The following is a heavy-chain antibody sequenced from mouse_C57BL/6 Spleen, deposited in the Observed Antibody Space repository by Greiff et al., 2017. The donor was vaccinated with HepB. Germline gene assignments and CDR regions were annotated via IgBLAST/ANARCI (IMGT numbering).Heavy chain of an antibody. D-gene: IGHD2-5*01. CDR2: INPNYGTT. CDR1: GYSFTDYN. V-gene: IGHV1-39*01. CDR3: ARQGYSNLYYAMDY. J-gene: IGHJ4*01. Sequence: VQLQQSGPELVKPGASVKISCKASGYSFTDYNMNWVKQSNGKSLEWIGVINPNYGTTSYNQKFKGKATLTVDQSSSTAYMQLNSLTSEDTAVYYCARQGYSNLYYAMDYWGQGTSVTVSS.